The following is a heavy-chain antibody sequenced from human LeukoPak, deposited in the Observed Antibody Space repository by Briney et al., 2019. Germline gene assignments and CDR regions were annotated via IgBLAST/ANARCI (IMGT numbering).Heavy chain of an antibody. CDR1: GYTFTNYG. Sequence: GASVKVSCKATGYTFTNYGISWVRQAPGQGLEWMGWINPNSGGTNYAQKFQGRVTMTRDTSISTAYMELSRLRSDDTAVYYCARGPIAYGGYVPDYWGQGTLVTVSS. CDR3: ARGPIAYGGYVPDY. J-gene: IGHJ4*02. D-gene: IGHD5-12*01. V-gene: IGHV1-2*02. CDR2: INPNSGGT.